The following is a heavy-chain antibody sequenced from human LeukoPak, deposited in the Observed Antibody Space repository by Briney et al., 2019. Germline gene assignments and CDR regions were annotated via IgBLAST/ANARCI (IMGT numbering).Heavy chain of an antibody. V-gene: IGHV3-11*06. CDR3: ARDYCSGGSCYSDY. J-gene: IGHJ4*02. CDR2: ISSSSSYT. Sequence: LSLTCTVSGGSISSYYMSWIRQAPGKGLEWVSYISSSSSYTNYADSVKGRFTISRDNVKNSLYLQMNSLRAEDTAVYYCARDYCSGGSCYSDYWGQGTLVTVSS. CDR1: GGSISSYY. D-gene: IGHD2-15*01.